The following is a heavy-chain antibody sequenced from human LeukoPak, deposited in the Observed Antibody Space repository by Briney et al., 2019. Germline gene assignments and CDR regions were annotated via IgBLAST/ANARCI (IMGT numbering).Heavy chain of an antibody. J-gene: IGHJ4*02. V-gene: IGHV1-18*01. CDR3: ARSSYYDSSGYYFD. CDR2: ISAYNGNT. Sequence: ASVKVSCKASGYTFSTYGISWVRQAPGQGLEWMGWISAYNGNTNYAQKLQGRVTMTTDTSTSTAYMELRSLRSDDTAVYYCARSSYYDSSGYYFDWGQGTLVTASS. D-gene: IGHD3-22*01. CDR1: GYTFSTYG.